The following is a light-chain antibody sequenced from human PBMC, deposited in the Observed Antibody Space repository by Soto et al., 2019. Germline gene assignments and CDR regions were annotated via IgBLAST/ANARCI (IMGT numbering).Light chain of an antibody. J-gene: IGLJ1*01. Sequence: QSALTQPASGSGSPGQSITISCTGTSSDIGDSNHVSWYQQHPGKAPELIIYDVASRPSGVSGRFSGSKSGNTASLTISGLQAEDEADYYCSSYASTSALYVFGTGTKVTVL. V-gene: IGLV2-14*03. CDR2: DVA. CDR1: SSDIGDSNH. CDR3: SSYASTSALYV.